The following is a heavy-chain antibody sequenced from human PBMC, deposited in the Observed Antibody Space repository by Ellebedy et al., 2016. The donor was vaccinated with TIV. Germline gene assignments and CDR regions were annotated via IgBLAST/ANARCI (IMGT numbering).Heavy chain of an antibody. J-gene: IGHJ5*01. V-gene: IGHV3-7*01. D-gene: IGHD4-17*01. CDR3: ARRGSYGDYAVQVNNWFDS. CDR1: GFNFRSYW. CDR2: IYQDGSQK. Sequence: PGGSLRLSCTASGFNFRSYWMGWVRQAPGKGLAWVANIYQDGSQKYYVDSAEGRFTISRDNAKNSLYLQMNSLRVEDTAVYYCARRGSYGDYAVQVNNWFDSWGQGTLVTVSS.